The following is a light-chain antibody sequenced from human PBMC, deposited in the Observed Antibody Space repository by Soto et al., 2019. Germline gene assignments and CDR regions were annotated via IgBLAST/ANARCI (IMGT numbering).Light chain of an antibody. CDR2: SNN. CDR3: AAWDDSLNGWV. V-gene: IGLV1-44*01. CDR1: SSNIGSNT. Sequence: QSVLTQPTSASGTPGQRVTLSCSGSSSNIGSNTVNWYQQLPGTAPKLLIYSNNQRPSGVPDRFSGSKSGTSASLAISGLQSEDEADYYCAAWDDSLNGWVFGGGTKVTVL. J-gene: IGLJ3*02.